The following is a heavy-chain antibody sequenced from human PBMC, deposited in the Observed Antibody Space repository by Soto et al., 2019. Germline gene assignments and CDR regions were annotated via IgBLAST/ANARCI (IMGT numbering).Heavy chain of an antibody. V-gene: IGHV1-8*01. CDR3: ARPMGSSSERYYCYGMDV. J-gene: IGHJ6*02. D-gene: IGHD6-6*01. CDR2: INPNSGNT. CDR1: GYTFTSYD. Sequence: QVQLVQSGAEVKKPGASVKVSGKASGYTFTSYDINWVRQATGQGLEWMGWINPNSGNTGYPQKFQGRVTMTRTTSISKAYMELTSQRSEDTAVYYCARPMGSSSERYYCYGMDVWGQGTTVTVSS.